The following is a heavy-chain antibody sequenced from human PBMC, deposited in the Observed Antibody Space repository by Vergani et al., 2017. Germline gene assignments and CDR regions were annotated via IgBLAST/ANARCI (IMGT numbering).Heavy chain of an antibody. CDR2: IKQDGSEK. Sequence: EVQLVESGGGLVQPGGSLRLSCAASGFTFSSYWMSWVRQAPGKGLEWVANIKQDGSEKYYVDSVKGRFTISRDNAKNSLYLQMNSLRAEDTAVYYCARVGYSSGWTPGYFDYWGQGTLVTVSS. J-gene: IGHJ4*02. D-gene: IGHD6-19*01. CDR3: ARVGYSSGWTPGYFDY. CDR1: GFTFSSYW. V-gene: IGHV3-7*01.